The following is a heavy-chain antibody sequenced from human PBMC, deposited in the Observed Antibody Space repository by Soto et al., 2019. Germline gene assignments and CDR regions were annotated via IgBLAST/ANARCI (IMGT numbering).Heavy chain of an antibody. Sequence: VASVKVSCKASGYTFTSYAMHWVRQAPGQRLEWMGWINAGNGNTKYSQKFQGRVTITRDTSASTAYMELSSLRSEDTAVYYCARGAGQQLAKRNAFDIWGQGTMVTVSS. CDR3: ARGAGQQLAKRNAFDI. CDR2: INAGNGNT. J-gene: IGHJ3*02. V-gene: IGHV1-3*01. D-gene: IGHD6-13*01. CDR1: GYTFTSYA.